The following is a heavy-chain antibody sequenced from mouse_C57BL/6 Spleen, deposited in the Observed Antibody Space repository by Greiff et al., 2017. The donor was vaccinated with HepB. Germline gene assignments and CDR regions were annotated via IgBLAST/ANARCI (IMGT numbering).Heavy chain of an antibody. V-gene: IGHV1-81*01. D-gene: IGHD1-1*01. CDR3: ARWGFITTVVATGGYFDV. Sequence: QVQLQQSGAELARPGASVKLSCKASGYTFTSYGISWVKQRTGQGLEWIGEIYPRSGNTYYNEKFKGKATLTADKSSSTAYMELRSLTSEDSAVYFCARWGFITTVVATGGYFDVWGTGTTVTVSS. CDR2: IYPRSGNT. CDR1: GYTFTSYG. J-gene: IGHJ1*03.